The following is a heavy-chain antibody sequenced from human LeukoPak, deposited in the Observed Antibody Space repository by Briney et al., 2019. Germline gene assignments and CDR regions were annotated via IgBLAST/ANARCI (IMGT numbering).Heavy chain of an antibody. J-gene: IGHJ4*02. CDR3: ARIGYSSSSNDW. CDR1: GFTFTTYW. Sequence: GGSPRLSCAGSGFTFTTYWMSWVRQAPGKGLEWVANINQDGSVKYYVDSLKDRFTIYRDNAKDSLYLQMNSLRAEDTAIYYCARIGYSSSSNDWWGQGTLVTVFS. V-gene: IGHV3-7*01. CDR2: INQDGSVK. D-gene: IGHD6-6*01.